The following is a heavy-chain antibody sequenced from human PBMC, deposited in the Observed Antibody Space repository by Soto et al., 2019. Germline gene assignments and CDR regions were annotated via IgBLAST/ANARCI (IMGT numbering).Heavy chain of an antibody. D-gene: IGHD2-15*01. CDR2: ISYDGSNK. CDR1: GFTFSSYA. Sequence: GGSLRLSCAASGFTFSSYAMHWVRQAPGKGLEWVTVISYDGSNKDYADSVKGRFTISRDNSKNTLYLQMNSLRAEDTAVYYCAKAAVVAAKQYYYVMDVWGQGTTVTVSS. J-gene: IGHJ6*02. V-gene: IGHV3-30-3*01. CDR3: AKAAVVAAKQYYYVMDV.